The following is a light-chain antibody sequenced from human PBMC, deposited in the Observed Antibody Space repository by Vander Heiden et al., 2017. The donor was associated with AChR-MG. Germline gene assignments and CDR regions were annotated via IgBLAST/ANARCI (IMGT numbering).Light chain of an antibody. CDR1: KSISDW. V-gene: IGKV1-5*03. Sequence: DIQMPQSPSTLSASVGDRVIITCRSSKSISDWLAWFQQKPGTAPKLLIYRASTLESGVPSRFSGSGSGTEFTLTVSSLQPDDFATYYCQQYNIYPWTFGQGTKVEIK. CDR3: QQYNIYPWT. J-gene: IGKJ1*01. CDR2: RAS.